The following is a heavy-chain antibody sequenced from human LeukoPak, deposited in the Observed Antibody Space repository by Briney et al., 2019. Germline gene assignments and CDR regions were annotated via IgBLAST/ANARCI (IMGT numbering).Heavy chain of an antibody. J-gene: IGHJ4*02. V-gene: IGHV1-8*01. CDR1: GYTFTSYD. CDR3: ARERGKVRGVTNYVDY. Sequence: ASVKVSCKASGYTFTSYDINWVRQATGQGLEWTGWMNPNSGNTGYAQKFQGRVTMTRNTSISTAYMELSSLRSEDTAVYYCARERGKVRGVTNYVDYWGQGTLVTVSS. CDR2: MNPNSGNT. D-gene: IGHD3-10*01.